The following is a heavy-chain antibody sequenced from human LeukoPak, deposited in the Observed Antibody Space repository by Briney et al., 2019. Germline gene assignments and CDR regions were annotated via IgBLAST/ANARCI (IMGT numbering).Heavy chain of an antibody. D-gene: IGHD6-13*01. V-gene: IGHV3-7*01. J-gene: IGHJ6*03. CDR1: GFTFSSYA. CDR3: ARDVEAAAGPYYYYYYYMDV. CDR2: IKQDGSEK. Sequence: GGSLRLSCAASGFTFSSYAMIWVRQAPGKWLEWVANIKQDGSEKYYVDSVKGRFTISRDNAKNSLYLQMNSLRAEDTAVYYCARDVEAAAGPYYYYYYYMDVWGKGTTVTVSS.